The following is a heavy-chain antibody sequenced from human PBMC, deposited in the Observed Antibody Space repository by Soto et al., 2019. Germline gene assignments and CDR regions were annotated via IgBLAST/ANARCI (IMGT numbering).Heavy chain of an antibody. D-gene: IGHD6-13*01. V-gene: IGHV4-39*01. CDR1: GGSISSSSYY. CDR3: ARRKGEAAAGIDY. CDR2: IYYSGST. J-gene: IGHJ4*02. Sequence: PSETLSLTCTVSGGSISSSSYYWGWIRQPPGKGLEWIGSIYYSGSTYYNPSLKSRVTISVDTSKNQFSLKLSSVTAADTAVYYCARRKGEAAAGIDYWGQGTLVTVSS.